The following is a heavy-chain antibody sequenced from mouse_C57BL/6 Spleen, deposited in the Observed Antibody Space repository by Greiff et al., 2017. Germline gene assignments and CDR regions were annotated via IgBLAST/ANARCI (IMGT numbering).Heavy chain of an antibody. Sequence: QVQLQQSGAELVKPGASVKLSCKASGYTFTSYWMHWVKQRPGQGLEWIGMIHPNSGSTNYNEKFKSKATLTVDKSSSTAYMQLSSLTSEDSAVYYCAKGVSSGYDYFDYWGQGTTLTVSS. V-gene: IGHV1-64*01. CDR3: AKGVSSGYDYFDY. J-gene: IGHJ2*01. D-gene: IGHD3-2*02. CDR2: IHPNSGST. CDR1: GYTFTSYW.